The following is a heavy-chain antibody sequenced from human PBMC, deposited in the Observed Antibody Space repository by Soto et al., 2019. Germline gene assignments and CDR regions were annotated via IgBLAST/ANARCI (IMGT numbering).Heavy chain of an antibody. V-gene: IGHV1-69*06. J-gene: IGHJ6*02. D-gene: IGHD2-15*01. CDR3: ARGYCSGGSCFQYYYYYGMDV. CDR1: CGRLRRYA. Sequence: STQASWEACCGRLRRYARRWVRLAPGPGLEWMGGIIPIFGTANYAQKFQGRVTITADKSTSTAYMELSSLRSEDTAVYYCARGYCSGGSCFQYYYYYGMDVWGQGNTVTGSS. CDR2: IIPIFGTA.